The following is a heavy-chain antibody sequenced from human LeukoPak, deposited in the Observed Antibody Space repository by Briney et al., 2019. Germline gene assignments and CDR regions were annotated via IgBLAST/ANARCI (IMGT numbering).Heavy chain of an antibody. J-gene: IGHJ3*02. CDR3: ASAAAGRNDAFDI. Sequence: GASVKVSCKASGYTITSYDINWVRQATGQGLEWMGWMNPNSGNTGYAQKFQGRVTMTRNTSISTAYMELSSLRSEDTAVYYCASAAAGRNDAFDIWGQGTMVTVSS. D-gene: IGHD6-13*01. CDR2: MNPNSGNT. V-gene: IGHV1-8*01. CDR1: GYTITSYD.